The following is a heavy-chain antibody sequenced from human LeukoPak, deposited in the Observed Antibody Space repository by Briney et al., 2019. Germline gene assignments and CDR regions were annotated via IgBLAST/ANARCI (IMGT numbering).Heavy chain of an antibody. CDR2: INPNSGGT. CDR1: GYTFTGYY. J-gene: IGHJ3*02. CDR3: AQLITYYYDSSGYYGNAFDI. V-gene: IGHV1-2*06. Sequence: GASVKVSCKASGYTFTGYYMHWVRQAPEQGLEWMGRINPNSGGTNYAQKFQGRVTMTRDTSISTAYMELSRLRSDDTAVYYCAQLITYYYDSSGYYGNAFDIWGQGTMVTVSS. D-gene: IGHD3-22*01.